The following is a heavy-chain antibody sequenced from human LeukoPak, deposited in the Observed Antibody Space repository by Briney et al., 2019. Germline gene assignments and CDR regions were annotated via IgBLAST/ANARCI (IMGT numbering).Heavy chain of an antibody. D-gene: IGHD2-15*01. Sequence: PGGSLRLSCAASGFSFSNYAMTWVRQAPGKGLEWVSVISAGGGSTYYADSVKGRFTISRDNSKNTLYLQMNSLRAEDTAVYYCATDLAFTAGKEYWGQGTLVTVSS. J-gene: IGHJ4*02. CDR1: GFSFSNYA. CDR2: ISAGGGST. CDR3: ATDLAFTAGKEY. V-gene: IGHV3-23*01.